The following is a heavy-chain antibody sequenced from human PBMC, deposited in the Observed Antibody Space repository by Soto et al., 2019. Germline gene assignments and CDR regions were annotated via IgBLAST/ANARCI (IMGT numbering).Heavy chain of an antibody. CDR2: ISSSGSTI. V-gene: IGHV3-48*03. CDR3: ARSPLLLWFGELSPGGMDV. Sequence: QPGGSLRLSCAASGFTFSSYEMNWVRQAPGKGLEWVPYISSSGSTIYYADSVKGRFTISRDNAKNSLYLQMNSLRAEDTAVYYCARSPLLLWFGELSPGGMDVWGQGTTVTVSS. D-gene: IGHD3-10*01. J-gene: IGHJ6*02. CDR1: GFTFSSYE.